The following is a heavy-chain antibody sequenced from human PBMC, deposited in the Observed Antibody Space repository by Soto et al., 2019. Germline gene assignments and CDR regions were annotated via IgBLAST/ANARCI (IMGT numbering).Heavy chain of an antibody. V-gene: IGHV5-51*01. CDR3: ARHQYYYGMDV. Sequence: AASLKISCKTSVYTFSSYWFRSLPHMPRKGLVWMGIIYPGDSDTRYIPSLKGQGTISADKSISSAYLQWNSRKASDTAMYYCARHQYYYGMDVWAQGTTVTVSS. CDR2: IYPGDSDT. J-gene: IGHJ6*02. CDR1: VYTFSSYW.